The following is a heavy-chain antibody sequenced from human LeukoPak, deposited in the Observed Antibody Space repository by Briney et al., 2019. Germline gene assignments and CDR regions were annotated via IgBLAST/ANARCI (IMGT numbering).Heavy chain of an antibody. D-gene: IGHD4-11*01. Sequence: GGSLRLSCAASGFTFSSYSMNWVRQAPGKGLEWVSSISSSSSYIYYADSVKGRFTISRDNAKNSLYLQMNSLRAEDTAVYYCARGEAGPYSNSYFDYWGQGTPVTVSS. CDR3: ARGEAGPYSNSYFDY. CDR2: ISSSSSYI. V-gene: IGHV3-21*01. J-gene: IGHJ4*02. CDR1: GFTFSSYS.